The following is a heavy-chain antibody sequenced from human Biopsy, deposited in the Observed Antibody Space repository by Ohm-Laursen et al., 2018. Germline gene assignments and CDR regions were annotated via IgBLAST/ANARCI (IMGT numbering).Heavy chain of an antibody. CDR1: TGTFNSYG. V-gene: IGHV1-69*11. J-gene: IGHJ4*02. CDR3: ARDALGGGSYRFFY. Sequence: ASVKVSCKTPTGTFNSYGIIWVRQAPGQGLEWMGRIIPILRTTAYAQKFQGRVTITADESTSTAYMELSSLRSDDTAVYYCARDALGGGSYRFFYWGQGSLVTVPS. D-gene: IGHD1-26*01. CDR2: IIPILRTT.